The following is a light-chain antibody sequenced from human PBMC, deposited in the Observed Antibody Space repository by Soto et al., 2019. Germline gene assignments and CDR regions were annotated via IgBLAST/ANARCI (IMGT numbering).Light chain of an antibody. V-gene: IGKV3-15*01. Sequence: EIVMTQSPATLSVSPGERATLSCRASQSVSTSLAWYQQKFGQAPRLLIYGASTRATGIPARFSGSGSGTDFTLNISSLQSEDFAVYYCQHYSNWPPWTFGQGTKVEIK. CDR2: GAS. CDR1: QSVSTS. CDR3: QHYSNWPPWT. J-gene: IGKJ1*01.